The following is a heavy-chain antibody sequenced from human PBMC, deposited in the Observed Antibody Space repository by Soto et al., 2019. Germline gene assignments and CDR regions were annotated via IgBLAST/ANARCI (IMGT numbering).Heavy chain of an antibody. Sequence: PSETLSLTCTVSGDSISSGGYYWSWIRQHPGKCLEWIGYVYYSGGTYSNPSLKSRITISLDTSKNQFSLNLNSVTAADTAVYYCARAGVFGDSYLSGSNYWGQGALVTVSS. CDR1: GDSISSGGYY. CDR3: ARAGVFGDSYLSGSNY. D-gene: IGHD3-10*02. CDR2: VYYSGGT. J-gene: IGHJ4*02. V-gene: IGHV4-31*03.